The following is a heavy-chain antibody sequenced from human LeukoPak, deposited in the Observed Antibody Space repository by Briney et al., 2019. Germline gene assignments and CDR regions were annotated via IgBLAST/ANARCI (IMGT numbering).Heavy chain of an antibody. D-gene: IGHD3-10*01. J-gene: IGHJ3*02. CDR1: GFTFSSYA. CDR3: AKDLRLGFYLRNAFDI. Sequence: GGSLRLSCAASGFTFSSYAMSWVRQAPGKGLEWVSAISGSGGSTYYADSVKGRFTISRDNSKNTLYLQMNSRRAEDTAVYYCAKDLRLGFYLRNAFDIWGQGTMVTVSS. V-gene: IGHV3-23*01. CDR2: ISGSGGST.